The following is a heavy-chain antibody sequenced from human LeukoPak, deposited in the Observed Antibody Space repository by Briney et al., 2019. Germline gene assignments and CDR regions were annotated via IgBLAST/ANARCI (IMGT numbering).Heavy chain of an antibody. V-gene: IGHV3-74*01. Sequence: PGGSLRLSCSASGFTFSSYWMHWVRQAPGKGLVWVSGTSTDGSTTTYADSVKGRFTIARDNAKNTLYLQMSSLRAEDTAVYYCYGANAQHWGQGTLVTVSS. CDR2: TSTDGSTT. J-gene: IGHJ1*01. CDR3: YGANAQH. CDR1: GFTFSSYW. D-gene: IGHD4-23*01.